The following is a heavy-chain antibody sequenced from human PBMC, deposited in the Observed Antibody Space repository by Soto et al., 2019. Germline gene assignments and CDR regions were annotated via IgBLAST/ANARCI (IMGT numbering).Heavy chain of an antibody. CDR2: IIPIFGTA. CDR3: ARVSSIAADLELIEDY. J-gene: IGHJ4*02. V-gene: IGHV1-69*12. CDR1: GGTFSSYA. D-gene: IGHD6-13*01. Sequence: QVQLVQSGAEVKKPGSSVKVSCKASGGTFSSYAISWVRQAPGQGLEWMGGIIPIFGTANYAQKFQGRVTITADESTSTDYMELSSLRSEDTAVYYCARVSSIAADLELIEDYWGQGTLVTVSS.